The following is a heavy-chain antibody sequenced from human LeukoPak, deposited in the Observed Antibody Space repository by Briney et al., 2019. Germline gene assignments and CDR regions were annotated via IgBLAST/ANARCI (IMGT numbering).Heavy chain of an antibody. D-gene: IGHD5-18*01. CDR1: GFTFSSYE. CDR3: ARDPPDDLQLWSRGAFDI. V-gene: IGHV3-48*03. Sequence: PGGSLRLSCAASGFTFSSYEMNWVRQAPGKGLEWVSYISSSGSTIYYADSVKGRFTISRDNSKSTLYLQMNSLRAEDTAVYYCARDPPDDLQLWSRGAFDIWGQGTMVTVSS. CDR2: ISSSGSTI. J-gene: IGHJ3*02.